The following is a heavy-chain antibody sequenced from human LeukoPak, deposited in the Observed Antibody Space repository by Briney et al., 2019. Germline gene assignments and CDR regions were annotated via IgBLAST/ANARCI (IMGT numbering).Heavy chain of an antibody. CDR1: GFTFSSYS. CDR2: IKESGDIT. D-gene: IGHD2-15*01. CDR3: AKYCSGATFSGY. V-gene: IGHV3-23*01. Sequence: PGASLRLSCAASGFTFSSYSMCWVRQAPGKGPEWVSGIKESGDITYYADSVKGRFTISRDNSKNTLYLQMNSLRTEDTAKYYCAKYCSGATFSGYWGQGTLVTVSS. J-gene: IGHJ4*02.